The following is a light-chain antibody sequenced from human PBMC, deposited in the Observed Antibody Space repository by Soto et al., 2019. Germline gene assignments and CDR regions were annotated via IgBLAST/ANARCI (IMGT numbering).Light chain of an antibody. CDR3: SSYAGSNNLV. CDR2: EVN. V-gene: IGLV2-8*01. Sequence: QSVLTQPPSASGSPGQSVTISCTGTSSDVGGYNYVSWYQQHPGKAPKIIIYEVNKRPPGVPDRFSGSKSGNTASLTVSGLQAEDEADYFCSSYAGSNNLVFGGGTKLTVL. J-gene: IGLJ3*02. CDR1: SSDVGGYNY.